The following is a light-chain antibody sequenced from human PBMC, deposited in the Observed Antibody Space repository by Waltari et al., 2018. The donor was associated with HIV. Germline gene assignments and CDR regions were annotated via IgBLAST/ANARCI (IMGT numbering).Light chain of an antibody. CDR1: MSNPGAGSA. J-gene: IGLJ3*02. CDR3: QSYDASLSGLWV. CDR2: HDH. V-gene: IGLV1-40*01. Sequence: HSTLTQPPSVSGAPGQRITISCAGNMSNPGAGSAVHCYQPFPGSAPKLLIFHDHNRPSCVPDRFARSKSGPSASLAITGLQTEDEADYYCQSYDASLSGLWVFGGGTRLTVL.